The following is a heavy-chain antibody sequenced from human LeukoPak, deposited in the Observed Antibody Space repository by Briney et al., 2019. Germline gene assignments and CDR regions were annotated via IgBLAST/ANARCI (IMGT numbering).Heavy chain of an antibody. CDR3: ATMTSH. Sequence: RGSLRLSCAASGFTINSYWMHWVRQAPGKGLVWVSRINTDGSSTVYADSVRGRFTISRDNAKNTLYLQMNSLRAEDTAVYYCATMTSHWGQGTLVTVSS. J-gene: IGHJ4*02. V-gene: IGHV3-74*01. CDR2: INTDGSST. CDR1: GFTINSYW. D-gene: IGHD4-11*01.